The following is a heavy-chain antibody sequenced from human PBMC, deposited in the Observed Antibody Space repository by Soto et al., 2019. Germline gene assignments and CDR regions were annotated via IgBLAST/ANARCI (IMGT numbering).Heavy chain of an antibody. J-gene: IGHJ5*02. CDR1: GYTFTSYG. CDR3: ARDREYNWNYNWFDP. Sequence: QVQLVQSGAEVKKPGASVKVSCKASGYTFTSYGISWVRQAPGQGLEWMGWISAYNGNTNFAQKLQGRVTMTTETSTSTAYMELRSLRSDDTAVYYCARDREYNWNYNWFDPWGQGTLVTVSS. D-gene: IGHD1-7*01. V-gene: IGHV1-18*01. CDR2: ISAYNGNT.